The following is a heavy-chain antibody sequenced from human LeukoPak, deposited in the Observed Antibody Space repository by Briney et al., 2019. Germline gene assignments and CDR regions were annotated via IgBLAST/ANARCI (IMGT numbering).Heavy chain of an antibody. CDR2: ILYDGSTQ. CDR3: AKAEEGNFDY. Sequence: GGSLRLSCAASGFTFSTFSMHWVRQAPGKGLERVAVILYDGSTQYYADSVKGRFTISRDNSKNTLYLQMNSLRAEDMAVYYCAKAEEGNFDYWGQGTLVTVSS. J-gene: IGHJ4*02. D-gene: IGHD3-10*01. CDR1: GFTFSTFS. V-gene: IGHV3-30*04.